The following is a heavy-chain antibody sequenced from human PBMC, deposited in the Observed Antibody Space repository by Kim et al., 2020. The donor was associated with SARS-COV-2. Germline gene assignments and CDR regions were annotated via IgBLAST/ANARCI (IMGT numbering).Heavy chain of an antibody. Sequence: SRVTISVDTSKNQFSLKLSSVTAADTAVYYCARARRRLVVPAANCWFDPWGQGTLVTVSS. J-gene: IGHJ5*02. V-gene: IGHV4-34*01. D-gene: IGHD2-2*01. CDR3: ARARRRLVVPAANCWFDP.